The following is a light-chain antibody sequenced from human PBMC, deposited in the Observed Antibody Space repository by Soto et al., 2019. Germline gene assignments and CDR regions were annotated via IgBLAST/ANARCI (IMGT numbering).Light chain of an antibody. J-gene: IGKJ2*01. CDR3: KQFNNYPRT. Sequence: DIQVTQSPSFLSASVGDRVTITCRASQAISNYLAWYQQIPGRAPKLLIYTASTLHSGVPSRFSGSGSGTEFTLTISSLQPEDFATYSCKQFNNYPRTFGQGTKLEIK. V-gene: IGKV1-9*01. CDR2: TAS. CDR1: QAISNY.